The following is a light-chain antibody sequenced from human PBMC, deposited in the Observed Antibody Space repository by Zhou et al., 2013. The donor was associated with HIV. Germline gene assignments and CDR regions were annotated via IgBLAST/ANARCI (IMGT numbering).Light chain of an antibody. Sequence: DIQMTQSPSSLSASLGDSVSITCRASQTITTYLNWYQQKPGKAPKLLIYSASSLQTGVPSRFSGSGSGTDLTLTISNLQPDDFATYYCQQSYTTPWTFGQGTKVELK. CDR2: SAS. V-gene: IGKV1-39*01. CDR3: QQSYTTPWT. J-gene: IGKJ1*01. CDR1: QTITTY.